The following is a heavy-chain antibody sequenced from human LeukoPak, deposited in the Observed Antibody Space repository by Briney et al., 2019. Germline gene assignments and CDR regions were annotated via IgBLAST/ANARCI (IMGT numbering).Heavy chain of an antibody. CDR1: GYTFTGYY. V-gene: IGHV1-8*02. J-gene: IGHJ6*03. CDR3: ARAGLYYYYMDV. D-gene: IGHD6-19*01. Sequence: ASVKVSCKASGYTFTGYYMHWVRQAPGQGLEWMGWMNPNSGNTGYAQKFQGRVTMTRNTSISTAYMELSSLRSEDTAVYYCARAGLYYYYMDVWGKGTTVTVSS. CDR2: MNPNSGNT.